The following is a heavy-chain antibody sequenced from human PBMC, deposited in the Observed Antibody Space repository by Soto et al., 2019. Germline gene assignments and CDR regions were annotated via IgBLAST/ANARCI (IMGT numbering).Heavy chain of an antibody. D-gene: IGHD6-13*01. V-gene: IGHV4-59*01. CDR1: GGSISSYY. CDR2: IYYSGST. J-gene: IGHJ4*02. Sequence: PSETLSLTCTVSGGSISSYYWSWIRQPPGKGLEWIGYIYYSGSTNYNPSLKSRVTISVDTSKNQFSLKLSSVTAADTAVYYCARGFPGIAAADNFDYWGQGTLVTVSS. CDR3: ARGFPGIAAADNFDY.